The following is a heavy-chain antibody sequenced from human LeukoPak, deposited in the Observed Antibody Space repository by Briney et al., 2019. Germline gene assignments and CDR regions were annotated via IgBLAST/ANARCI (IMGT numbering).Heavy chain of an antibody. Sequence: PGGSLRLSCAASGFTFSNYPMHWVRQAPGKGLEYVSGISTNGRTTYYPNSVKGRFTISRDNAKNSLYLQMNRLRAEDTAVYYCERDKGSSGDFDYWGQGTLVTVSS. D-gene: IGHD3-22*01. CDR3: ERDKGSSGDFDY. J-gene: IGHJ4*02. V-gene: IGHV3-64*01. CDR1: GFTFSNYP. CDR2: ISTNGRTT.